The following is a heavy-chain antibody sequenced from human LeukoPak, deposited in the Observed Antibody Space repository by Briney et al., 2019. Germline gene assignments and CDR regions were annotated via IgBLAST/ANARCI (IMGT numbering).Heavy chain of an antibody. D-gene: IGHD3-22*01. CDR1: GSTFSSYT. CDR2: IGSSSRTI. CDR3: AGGIGGSDTSGTPKDWFDP. Sequence: GGSLRLSCAATGSTFSSYTMNWVRQAPGKGLEWVSFIGSSSRTIYYADSVKGRFTISRDNAKNSLYLQMNSLRAEDTAVYYCAGGIGGSDTSGTPKDWFDPWGQGTLVTVSS. V-gene: IGHV3-48*04. J-gene: IGHJ5*02.